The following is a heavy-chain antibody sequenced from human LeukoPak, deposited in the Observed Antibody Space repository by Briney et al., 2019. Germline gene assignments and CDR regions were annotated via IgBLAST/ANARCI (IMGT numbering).Heavy chain of an antibody. CDR1: GFTFSGSA. J-gene: IGHJ4*02. CDR2: IRSKANSYAT. D-gene: IGHD6-13*01. CDR3: TRQSSIAAAGLTGPYFDY. V-gene: IGHV3-73*01. Sequence: GSPRLSCAASGFTFSGSAMHWVRQASGKGLEWVGRIRSKANSYATAYAASVKGRFTISRDDSKNTAYLQMNSLKTEDTAVYYCTRQSSIAAAGLTGPYFDYWGQGTLVTVSS.